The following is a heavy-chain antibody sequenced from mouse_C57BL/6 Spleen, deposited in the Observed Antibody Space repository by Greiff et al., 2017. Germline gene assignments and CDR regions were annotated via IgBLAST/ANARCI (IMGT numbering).Heavy chain of an antibody. D-gene: IGHD3-2*02. CDR2: INPYNGGT. J-gene: IGHJ4*01. CDR3: AETAQAYADYYAMDY. V-gene: IGHV1-19*01. Sequence: VHVKQSGPVLVKPGASVKMSCKASGYTFTDYYMNWVKQSHGKSLEWIGVINPYNGGTSYNQKFKGKATLTVDKSSSTAYMELNSLTSEDSAVYYCAETAQAYADYYAMDYWGQGTSVTVSS. CDR1: GYTFTDYY.